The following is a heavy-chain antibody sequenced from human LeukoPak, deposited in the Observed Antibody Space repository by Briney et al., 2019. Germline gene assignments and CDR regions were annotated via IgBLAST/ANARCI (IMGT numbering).Heavy chain of an antibody. V-gene: IGHV4-59*01. D-gene: IGHD1-26*01. CDR1: GFTFSIYA. J-gene: IGHJ2*01. CDR2: IYYSGST. CDR3: ARSHQLLLFWYFDL. Sequence: GSLRLSCAASGFTFSIYAMSWIRQPPGKGLEWIGYIYYSGSTNYNPSLKSRLTITIDTSKNQFSLNLSSVTAADTAVYYCARSHQLLLFWYFDLRGRGTLVTVSS.